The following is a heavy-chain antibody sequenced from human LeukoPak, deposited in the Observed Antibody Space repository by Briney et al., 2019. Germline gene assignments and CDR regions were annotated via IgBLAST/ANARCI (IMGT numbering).Heavy chain of an antibody. V-gene: IGHV3-23*01. CDR2: ISGSGGST. CDR3: AKDSCSSTSCYGDY. CDR1: GFTFSSYA. Sequence: GSLRLSCAASGFTFSSYAMSWVRQAPGKGLEWVSAISGSGGSTYYADSVKGRFTISRDNSKNTLYLQINSLRAEDTAVYYCAKDSCSSTSCYGDYWGQGTLVTVSS. J-gene: IGHJ4*02. D-gene: IGHD2-2*01.